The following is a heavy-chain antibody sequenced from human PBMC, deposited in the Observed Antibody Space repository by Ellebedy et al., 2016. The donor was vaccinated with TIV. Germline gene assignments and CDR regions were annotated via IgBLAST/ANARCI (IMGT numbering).Heavy chain of an antibody. CDR1: GFTFSNFA. Sequence: GESLKISCGASGFTFSNFAMTWVRQAPGKGLEWVSSIINTGGTTYYADSVKGRFTISRDNAKNSLYLQMNSLRAEDTAVYYCARGESYNWNYFDYWGQGTLVTVSS. CDR3: ARGESYNWNYFDY. D-gene: IGHD1-20*01. CDR2: IINTGGTT. J-gene: IGHJ4*02. V-gene: IGHV3-21*01.